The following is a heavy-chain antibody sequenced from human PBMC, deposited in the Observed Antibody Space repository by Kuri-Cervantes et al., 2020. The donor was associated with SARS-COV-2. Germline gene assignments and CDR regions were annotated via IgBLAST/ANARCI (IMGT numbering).Heavy chain of an antibody. V-gene: IGHV3-30*04. Sequence: GGSLRLSCAASGFSFDTYAMHWVRQAPGKGLEWVAVTSYDGSETYYADSVKGRFTISRDNANNSLYLQMNSLRAEDTAVYYCALVGVWGKGTTVTVSS. CDR2: TSYDGSET. CDR3: ALVGV. D-gene: IGHD3-3*01. J-gene: IGHJ6*04. CDR1: GFSFDTYA.